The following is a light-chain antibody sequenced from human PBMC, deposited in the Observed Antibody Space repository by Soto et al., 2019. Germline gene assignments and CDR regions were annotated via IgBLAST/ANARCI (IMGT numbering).Light chain of an antibody. CDR2: GAS. CDR3: QQYGESPPT. J-gene: IGKJ4*01. CDR1: QSVRNTY. V-gene: IGKV3-20*01. Sequence: EIVLTQSPGTLSLSPGERATLSCRASQSVRNTYVAWYQKKPGQAPRLLVSGASSRATGIPERYSGSGSGTDFPLTINRLEPEDFAVYFCQQYGESPPTFGGGTKVEIK.